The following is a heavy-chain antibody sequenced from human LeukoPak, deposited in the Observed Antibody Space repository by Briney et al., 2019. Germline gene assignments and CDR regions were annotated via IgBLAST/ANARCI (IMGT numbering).Heavy chain of an antibody. J-gene: IGHJ4*02. CDR3: ASRGLAPSVFDY. CDR1: GGSISSSNW. V-gene: IGHV4-4*02. CDR2: IYHSGSI. Sequence: TSETLSLTCAVSGGSISSSNWWSWVRQPPGKGLEWMGEIYHSGSIKYNPSLKSRVTISIDKSNNQFSLKLSSVTAADTAVYYCASRGLAPSVFDYWGQGTLVTVSS.